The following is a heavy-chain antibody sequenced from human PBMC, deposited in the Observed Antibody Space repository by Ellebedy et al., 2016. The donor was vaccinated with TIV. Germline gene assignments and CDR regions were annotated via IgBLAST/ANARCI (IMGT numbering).Heavy chain of an antibody. J-gene: IGHJ4*02. CDR3: AKDLFYDSFGPFDY. V-gene: IGHV3-23*01. Sequence: GESLKISCAASGFTFSNYAMSWVRQAPGKGLQWVAGISGSGGSTYYAESVKGRFTISRDNSKNTVNLQMKSLRVEDTAIYYCAKDLFYDSFGPFDYWGQGTLVTVSS. D-gene: IGHD3-22*01. CDR1: GFTFSNYA. CDR2: ISGSGGST.